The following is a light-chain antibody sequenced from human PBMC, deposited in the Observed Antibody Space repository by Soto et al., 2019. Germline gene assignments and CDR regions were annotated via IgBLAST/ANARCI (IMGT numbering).Light chain of an antibody. CDR3: AAWADSLNGVV. J-gene: IGLJ2*01. V-gene: IGLV1-44*01. CDR1: SSNIASNT. CDR2: TDN. Sequence: QSVLTQPPSASGTPGQRVTISCSGSSSNIASNTVNWYQQLPGTAPKVLIYTDNQRPSGVPDRFSGSKSGTSASLAISGLQSEDEADYYCAAWADSLNGVVFGGGTKLTVL.